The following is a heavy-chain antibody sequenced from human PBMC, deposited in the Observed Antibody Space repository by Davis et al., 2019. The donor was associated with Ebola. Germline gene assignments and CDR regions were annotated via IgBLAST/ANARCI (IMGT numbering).Heavy chain of an antibody. V-gene: IGHV3-23*01. CDR1: GFTFKTYA. D-gene: IGHD2-15*01. CDR2: ISGSGGST. Sequence: GESLKISCTASGFTFKTYAMSWVRQAPGKGLEWVSAISGSGGSTYYADSVKGRFTISRDNSKNTLYLQMNSLRAEDTAVYYCAKGDGGSPYFDYWGQGTLVTVSS. CDR3: AKGDGGSPYFDY. J-gene: IGHJ4*02.